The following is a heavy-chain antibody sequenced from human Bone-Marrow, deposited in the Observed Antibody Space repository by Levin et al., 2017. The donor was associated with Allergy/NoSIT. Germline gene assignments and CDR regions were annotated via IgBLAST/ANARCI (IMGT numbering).Heavy chain of an antibody. CDR1: GGSISNYY. CDR3: ARLSTAAAGRSKYFQH. V-gene: IGHV4-59*01. CDR2: IHYSGST. D-gene: IGHD6-13*01. Sequence: PSETLSLTCTVSGGSISNYYWGWVRQPPGKGLESIGYIHYSGSTSYNPSLQSRVTFSVDTSKNQFSLRLRSVTAADTAMYFCARLSTAAAGRSKYFQHWGQGTLVTVSS. J-gene: IGHJ1*01.